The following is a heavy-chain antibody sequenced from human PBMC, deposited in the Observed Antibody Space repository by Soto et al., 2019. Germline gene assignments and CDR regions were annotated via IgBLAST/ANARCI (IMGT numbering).Heavy chain of an antibody. V-gene: IGHV1-3*01. Sequence: GASVKVSCKASGYTFTSYAMHWVRQAPGQRLEWMGWINAGNGNTKYSQKLQGRVTITRDTSASTAYMELSSLRSEDTAVYYCARARMTYCGGDCYSVNWFDPWGQGTLVTVSS. CDR1: GYTFTSYA. J-gene: IGHJ5*02. CDR2: INAGNGNT. D-gene: IGHD2-21*02. CDR3: ARARMTYCGGDCYSVNWFDP.